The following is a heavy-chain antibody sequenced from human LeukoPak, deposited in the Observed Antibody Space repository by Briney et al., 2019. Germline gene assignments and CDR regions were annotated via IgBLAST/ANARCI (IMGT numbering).Heavy chain of an antibody. CDR1: GFTFSSYW. Sequence: GGSLRLSCAASGFTFSSYWMHWVRQAPGKGLVWVSRINSDGSSTSYADSVKGRFTISRDNAKNTLYLQMNSLRAEDTVVYYCARDLVLSYDSSGYPRYYYGMDVWGQGTTVTVSS. CDR3: ARDLVLSYDSSGYPRYYYGMDV. D-gene: IGHD3-22*01. J-gene: IGHJ6*02. V-gene: IGHV3-74*01. CDR2: INSDGSST.